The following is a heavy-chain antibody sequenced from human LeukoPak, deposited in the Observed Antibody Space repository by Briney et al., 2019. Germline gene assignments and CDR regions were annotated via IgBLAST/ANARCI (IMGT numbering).Heavy chain of an antibody. V-gene: IGHV3-21*01. J-gene: IGHJ5*02. CDR2: INSGSSYK. D-gene: IGHD2-2*02. CDR1: GFTLSGYS. Sequence: GGSLRLSCAASGFTLSGYSMSWVRQAPGKGLEWVSSINSGSSYKYYADSVKGRFTISRDNAKNSLYLQMNSLRAEDTTVYYCARVKEYQMLYGGFDPWGQGTLVTVSS. CDR3: ARVKEYQMLYGGFDP.